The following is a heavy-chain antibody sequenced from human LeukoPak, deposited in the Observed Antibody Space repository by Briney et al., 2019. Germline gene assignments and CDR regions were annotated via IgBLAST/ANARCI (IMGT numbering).Heavy chain of an antibody. Sequence: GGSLRLSCAASGFTFSSYGMHWVRQAPGKGLEWVAVISYDGSNKYYADSVKGRFTISRDNSKNTLYLQMNSLRAEDTAVYYCARAPDFWSGYYDYWGQGTLVTVSS. V-gene: IGHV3-30*03. CDR2: ISYDGSNK. D-gene: IGHD3-3*01. CDR1: GFTFSSYG. CDR3: ARAPDFWSGYYDY. J-gene: IGHJ4*02.